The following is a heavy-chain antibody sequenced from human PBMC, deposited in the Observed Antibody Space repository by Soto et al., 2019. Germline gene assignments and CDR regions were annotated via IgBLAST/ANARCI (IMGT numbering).Heavy chain of an antibody. CDR1: GYSFASYW. V-gene: IGHV5-10-1*01. Sequence: PGESLKISCKASGYSFASYWISWVRQVPGKGLEWMANIDPTDSSTNYNPSFQGHVTISADKSITTAYLQWSSLRASDTAIYYCARRYTGYDFWGQGTLVTVPQ. CDR3: ARRYTGYDF. J-gene: IGHJ4*02. D-gene: IGHD5-18*01. CDR2: IDPTDSST.